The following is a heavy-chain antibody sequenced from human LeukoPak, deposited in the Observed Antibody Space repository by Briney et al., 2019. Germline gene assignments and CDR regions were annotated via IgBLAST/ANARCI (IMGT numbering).Heavy chain of an antibody. D-gene: IGHD3-22*01. J-gene: IGHJ4*02. Sequence: RASVKVSSKASGYTFTSYDINWVRQATGQGLEWMGWMNPNSGNTGYAQKLQGRVTMTTDTSTSTAYMELRSLRSDDTAVYYCAREYYDSSGYPVDYWGQGTLVTVSS. CDR3: AREYYDSSGYPVDY. V-gene: IGHV1-8*02. CDR2: MNPNSGNT. CDR1: GYTFTSYD.